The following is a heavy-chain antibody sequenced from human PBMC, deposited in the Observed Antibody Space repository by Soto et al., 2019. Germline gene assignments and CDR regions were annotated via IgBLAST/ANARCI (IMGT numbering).Heavy chain of an antibody. J-gene: IGHJ5*02. V-gene: IGHV3-30*03. D-gene: IGHD3-16*01. CDR1: SFTFSDYG. CDR2: ISYDGTKE. Sequence: QVHLVESGGGVVQVGKSLRLSCAASSFTFSDYGMDWVRQAPGKGLEWVAFISYDGTKELYADSVKGRFAISRDNSQNTLYLQMNSLRTEDTAVYYCAREGSSMIVVNNWFATWGQGTLFTVSS. CDR3: AREGSSMIVVNNWFAT.